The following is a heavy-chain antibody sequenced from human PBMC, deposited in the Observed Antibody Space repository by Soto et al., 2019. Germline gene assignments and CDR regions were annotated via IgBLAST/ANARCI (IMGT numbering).Heavy chain of an antibody. V-gene: IGHV1-18*01. CDR3: ASIDRASDST. J-gene: IGHJ4*02. D-gene: IGHD3-16*02. Sequence: QVQLVQSGPEVKKPGASVKVSCKASGYTFTSYGISWVRQAPGQGLEWMGWISTYNGNTNYAQNLQGRVTVTTDTSATTAYMELRSLRSDDTAVYYCASIDRASDSTWGQGTLVIVSS. CDR2: ISTYNGNT. CDR1: GYTFTSYG.